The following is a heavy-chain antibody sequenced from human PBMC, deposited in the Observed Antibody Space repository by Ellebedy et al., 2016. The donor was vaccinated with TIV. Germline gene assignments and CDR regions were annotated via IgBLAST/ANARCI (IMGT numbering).Heavy chain of an antibody. J-gene: IGHJ4*02. V-gene: IGHV1-18*04. CDR3: ATSSGWYFYYFDY. D-gene: IGHD6-19*01. Sequence: AASVKVSCKASGYTFTNYGITWVRQAPGQGLEWMGWLSAYSGDRNSAQELQGRVTMTTDTSTNTAYMELRSLRSDDTAVYYCATSSGWYFYYFDYWGQGTLVTVSS. CDR1: GYTFTNYG. CDR2: LSAYSGDR.